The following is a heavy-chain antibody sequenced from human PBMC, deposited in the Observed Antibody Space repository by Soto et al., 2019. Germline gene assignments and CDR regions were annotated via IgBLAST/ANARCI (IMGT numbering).Heavy chain of an antibody. D-gene: IGHD4-17*01. V-gene: IGHV3-48*01. J-gene: IGHJ4*02. Sequence: EVRLVESGGGLVQPGESLRLSCAASGFTFSSYSMIWVRHAPGKGLEWVSSISSSSITVYYADSVKGRFTISRDNAKNSLYLQMNSLRAEDTAMYYCATQDNYGDYWTFVPWGQGTLVTVSS. CDR3: ATQDNYGDYWTFVP. CDR2: ISSSSITV. CDR1: GFTFSSYS.